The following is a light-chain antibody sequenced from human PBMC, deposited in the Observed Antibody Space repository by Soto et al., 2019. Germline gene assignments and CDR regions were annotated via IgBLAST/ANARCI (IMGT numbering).Light chain of an antibody. CDR3: SSYAGDNNFVV. CDR1: SSDVGGYDY. V-gene: IGLV2-8*01. J-gene: IGLJ2*01. Sequence: QSALTQPPSASGSPGQSVTISCTGTSSDVGGYDYVSWYQQHPGKAPKLIIYEVNKRPSGVPDRFSGSKSGSTASLTVSGLQADDEADFCCSSYAGDNNFVVFGGGTKLTVL. CDR2: EVN.